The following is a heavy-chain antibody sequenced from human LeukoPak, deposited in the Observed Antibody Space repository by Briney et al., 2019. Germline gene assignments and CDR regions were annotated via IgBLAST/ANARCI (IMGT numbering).Heavy chain of an antibody. CDR2: ISSSSSCI. V-gene: IGHV3-21*01. D-gene: IGHD5-12*01. CDR1: GFTVSSNY. CDR3: ARDLLRSDIVGTCDY. J-gene: IGHJ4*02. Sequence: GGSLRLSCAASGFTVSSNYMSWVRQAPGKGLEWVSSISSSSSCIYYADSVKGRFTISRDNAKNSLYLQMNSLRAEDTAVYYCARDLLRSDIVGTCDYWGQGTLVTVSS.